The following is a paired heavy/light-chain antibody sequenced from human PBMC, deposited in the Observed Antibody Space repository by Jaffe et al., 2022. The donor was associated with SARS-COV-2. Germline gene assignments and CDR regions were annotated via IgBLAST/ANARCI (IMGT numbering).Heavy chain of an antibody. J-gene: IGHJ3*01. CDR2: IFWEDDK. CDR3: ALYCSGGSCYLAADAFDV. Sequence: QITLKESGPTLVKPTQTLTLTCTFSGFSVRNGIVGVGWIRQPPGKALEWLALIFWEDDKRYSPSLQSRLTITKDISKNRVVLTMTNMDPVDTATYYCALYCSGGSCYLAADAFDVWGQGTMVTVSS. V-gene: IGHV2-5*02. D-gene: IGHD2-15*01. CDR1: GFSVRNGIVG.
Light chain of an antibody. CDR3: SSYTTSSTLV. V-gene: IGLV2-14*01. CDR1: SSDVGTYNY. CDR2: GVT. J-gene: IGLJ1*01. Sequence: QSALTQPASVSGSPGQSITISCTGTSSDVGTYNYVSWYQQHPGKAPKLVIFGVTNRPSGVPDRFSGSKSGNTASLTISGLQAEDEADYYCSSYTTSSTLVFGTGAKVTVL.